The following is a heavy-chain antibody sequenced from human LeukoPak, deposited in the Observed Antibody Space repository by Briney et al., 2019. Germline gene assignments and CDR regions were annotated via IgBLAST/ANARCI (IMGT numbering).Heavy chain of an antibody. CDR2: IYYSGST. CDR3: ARILYYYHGMDV. CDR1: GGSISSSNFY. J-gene: IGHJ6*02. Sequence: SETLSLTCTVSGGSISSSNFYWGWIRQPPGKGLEWIGSIYYSGSTYYNPSLKSRVTISVDTSKNQLSLKLSSVTAADTAVYYCARILYYYHGMDVWGQGTTVTVSS. V-gene: IGHV4-39*01.